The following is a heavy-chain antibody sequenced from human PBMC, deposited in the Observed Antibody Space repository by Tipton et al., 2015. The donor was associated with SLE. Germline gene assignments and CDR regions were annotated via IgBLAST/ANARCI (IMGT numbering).Heavy chain of an antibody. V-gene: IGHV4-39*07. Sequence: TLSLTCTVSGGSLSSGNYYWVWIRQPPGKGLEWIGSVSHSGRTYYNASLKSRVTISVDTSKNQFSLKLSSVTAADTAVYYCARDPPSAYYYGMDVWGQGTTVTVSS. CDR3: ARDPPSAYYYGMDV. CDR1: GGSLSSGNYY. J-gene: IGHJ6*02. CDR2: VSHSGRT.